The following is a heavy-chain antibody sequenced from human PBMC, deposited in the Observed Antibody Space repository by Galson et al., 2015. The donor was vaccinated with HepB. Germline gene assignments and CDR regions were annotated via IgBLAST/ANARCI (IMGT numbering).Heavy chain of an antibody. CDR1: GFTFTSYW. CDR3: ARDMSSSTSLAYYMDV. V-gene: IGHV3-7*01. Sequence: SLRLSCAASGFTFTSYWLSWVRQAPGKGLEWVANIKQDASEKNYVDSVKGRFTISRDNAKNSLYLQMNSLRAEDTAVYYCARDMSSSTSLAYYMDVWGKGTTVTVSS. D-gene: IGHD2-2*01. J-gene: IGHJ6*03. CDR2: IKQDASEK.